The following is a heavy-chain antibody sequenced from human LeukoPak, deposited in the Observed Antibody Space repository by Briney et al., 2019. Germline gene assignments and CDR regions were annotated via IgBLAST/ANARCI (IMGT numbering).Heavy chain of an antibody. Sequence: GGSLRLSCVGSGFTFSRFEVNWVRQAPGKGLEWVSFISTSGTTIYHADSVKGRFTISRDNAKNSLFLQMNSLRAEDTAVYYCTRGDFWGQGTLVTVSS. J-gene: IGHJ4*02. CDR1: GFTFSRFE. D-gene: IGHD2/OR15-2a*01. CDR2: ISTSGTTI. V-gene: IGHV3-48*03. CDR3: TRGDF.